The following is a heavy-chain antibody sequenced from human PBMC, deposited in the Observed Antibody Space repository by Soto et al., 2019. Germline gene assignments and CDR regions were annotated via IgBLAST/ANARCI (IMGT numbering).Heavy chain of an antibody. CDR1: GGSISSSGYY. CDR2: IYYSGST. Sequence: SETLSLTCTVSGGSISSSGYYWGWIRQPPGKGLEWIASIYYSGSTYYNPSLKSRLTISEDRSKDQITLKLKSVTAADTAVYYCTRHYSGYDLGGYWGQGTLVTVSS. D-gene: IGHD5-12*01. J-gene: IGHJ4*02. CDR3: TRHYSGYDLGGY. V-gene: IGHV4-39*01.